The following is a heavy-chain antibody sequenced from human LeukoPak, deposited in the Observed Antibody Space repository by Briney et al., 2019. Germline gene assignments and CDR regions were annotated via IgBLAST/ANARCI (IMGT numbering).Heavy chain of an antibody. CDR1: GGSFSGYY. CDR2: INHSGST. Sequence: SETLSLTCAVYGGSFSGYYWSWIRQPPGKGLEWIGEINHSGSTNYNPSLKSRVTISVDTSKNQFSLKLSSVTAADTAVYYCARGVEMAAYYYYYYMDVWGKGTTVTVSS. D-gene: IGHD5-24*01. V-gene: IGHV4-34*01. J-gene: IGHJ6*03. CDR3: ARGVEMAAYYYYYYMDV.